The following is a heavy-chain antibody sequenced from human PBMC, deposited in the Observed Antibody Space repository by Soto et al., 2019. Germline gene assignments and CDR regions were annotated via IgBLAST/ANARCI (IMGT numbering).Heavy chain of an antibody. CDR2: IWYDGSNK. CDR1: GFTFSSYG. Sequence: PGGSLRLSCAASGFTFSSYGMHWVRQAPGKGLEWVAVIWYDGSNKYYADSVKGRFTISRDNSKNTLYLQMNSLRAEDTAVYYCSRDEGTISASPFDYWGQGTLVTVSS. V-gene: IGHV3-33*01. J-gene: IGHJ4*02. D-gene: IGHD3-3*01. CDR3: SRDEGTISASPFDY.